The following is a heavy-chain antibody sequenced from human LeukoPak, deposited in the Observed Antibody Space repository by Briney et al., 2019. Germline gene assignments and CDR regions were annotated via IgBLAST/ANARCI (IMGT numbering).Heavy chain of an antibody. CDR2: INPSGGST. D-gene: IGHD3-22*01. CDR1: GYTFTSYY. V-gene: IGHV1-46*01. J-gene: IGHJ4*02. CDR3: ARDDKNYYDSSGYNY. Sequence: ASVKVSSKASGYTFTSYYMHWVRQAPGQGLEWMGIINPSGGSTSYAQKFQGRVTMTRDTSTSTVYMELSSLRSEDTAVYYCARDDKNYYDSSGYNYWGQGTLVTVSS.